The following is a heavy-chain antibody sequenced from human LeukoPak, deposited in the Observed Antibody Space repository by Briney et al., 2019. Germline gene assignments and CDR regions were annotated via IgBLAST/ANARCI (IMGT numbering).Heavy chain of an antibody. CDR2: ISGYNGDT. CDR3: ARDYHSTFWFGPQYFQH. D-gene: IGHD3-10*01. V-gene: IGHV1-18*01. Sequence: ASVKVSCKASGYTFTSYGISWVRQAPGQGLEWMGWISGYNGDTNYAQKLQGRVTMTTDTSTSTAHMELRSLRSDDTAVYYCARDYHSTFWFGPQYFQHWGQGTLVTVSS. CDR1: GYTFTSYG. J-gene: IGHJ1*01.